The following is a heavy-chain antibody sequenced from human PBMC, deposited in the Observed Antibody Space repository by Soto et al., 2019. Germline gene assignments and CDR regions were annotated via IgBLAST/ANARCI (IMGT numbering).Heavy chain of an antibody. J-gene: IGHJ4*02. CDR3: ARRYGGNFDF. D-gene: IGHD1-26*01. V-gene: IGHV4-59*01. CDR2: IYYSGST. Sequence: PSETLSLTCTVSGGSISSYYWSWIRQPPGKGLEWIGYIYYSGSTNYNPSLKSRVTISVDTSKNQFSLKLSSVTAADTAVYYCARRYGGNFDFWGQGTLVTV. CDR1: GGSISSYY.